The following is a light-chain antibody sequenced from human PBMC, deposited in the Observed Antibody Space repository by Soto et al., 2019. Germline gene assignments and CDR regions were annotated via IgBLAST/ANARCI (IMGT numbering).Light chain of an antibody. V-gene: IGLV2-14*01. Sequence: QSVLTQPASVSGSPGQSITISCTGTSSDVGGYNYVSWYQQHPGKAPKHMIYDVSNRPSGVSNRFSGSKSGNTASLTISGLQAEDEADYYCSSYTSSSTRVFGGGTKVTVL. CDR3: SSYTSSSTRV. J-gene: IGLJ2*01. CDR2: DVS. CDR1: SSDVGGYNY.